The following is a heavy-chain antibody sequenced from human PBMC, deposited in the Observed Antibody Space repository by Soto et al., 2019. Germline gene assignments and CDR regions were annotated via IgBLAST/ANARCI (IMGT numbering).Heavy chain of an antibody. Sequence: QVQLQESGPGLVKPSQTLSLTCTVSGAYVHTGGYYWSWVRQYPGKGLEWIGYIYNSGDTYYNPSLKSRLTISVDTSKNHFSLSLSSVTVADTAVYYCARAPGNERLDYWGQGTLVIVSS. J-gene: IGHJ4*02. D-gene: IGHD1-1*01. CDR2: IYNSGDT. V-gene: IGHV4-31*03. CDR1: GAYVHTGGYY. CDR3: ARAPGNERLDY.